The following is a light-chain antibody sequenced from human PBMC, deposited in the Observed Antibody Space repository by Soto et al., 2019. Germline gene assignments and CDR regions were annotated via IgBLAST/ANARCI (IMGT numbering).Light chain of an antibody. CDR3: QQSYSTPRT. J-gene: IGKJ1*01. CDR2: AAS. Sequence: DIQMTQSPSSRSASVGDRVTITCRASQSISNYLNWYQQKPGKAPKLLMFAASSLQSGVPSRFSGGGSGTDFTLTISSLQPEYFATYYCQQSYSTPRTFGQGTKVEIK. V-gene: IGKV1-39*01. CDR1: QSISNY.